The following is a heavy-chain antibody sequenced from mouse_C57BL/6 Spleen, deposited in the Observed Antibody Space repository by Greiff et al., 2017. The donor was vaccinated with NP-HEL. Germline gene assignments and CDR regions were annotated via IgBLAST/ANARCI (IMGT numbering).Heavy chain of an antibody. J-gene: IGHJ4*01. CDR1: GFTFSSYA. CDR2: ISSGGDYI. V-gene: IGHV5-9-1*02. CDR3: TRDAGSYYSNYYAMDY. D-gene: IGHD2-5*01. Sequence: EVKLVESGEGLVKPGGSLKLSCAASGFTFSSYAMSWVRQTPEKRLEWVAYISSGGDYIYYADTVKGRFTISRDNARNTLYLQMSSLKSEDTAMYYCTRDAGSYYSNYYAMDYWGQGTSVTVSS.